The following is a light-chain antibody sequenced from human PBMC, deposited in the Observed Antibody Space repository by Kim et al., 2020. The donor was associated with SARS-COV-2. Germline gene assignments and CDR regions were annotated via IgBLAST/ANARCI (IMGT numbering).Light chain of an antibody. CDR3: QQDATSPET. CDR1: QSVSSNF. Sequence: ENVLTQSPGTLSLSPGERATLSCRASQSVSSNFLAWYQQKAGQAPRLVIYSASSRASGIPDRFSGSGSGTDFTLTISTLEPEDFAVYYCQQDATSPETFGQGTKVDSK. CDR2: SAS. V-gene: IGKV3-20*01. J-gene: IGKJ1*01.